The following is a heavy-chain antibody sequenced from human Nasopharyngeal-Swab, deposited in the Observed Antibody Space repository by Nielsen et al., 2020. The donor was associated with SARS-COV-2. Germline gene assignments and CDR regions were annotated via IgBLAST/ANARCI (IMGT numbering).Heavy chain of an antibody. CDR1: GFTFYDYA. V-gene: IGHV3-9*01. CDR3: AKMPYGDTAMVPHWYFDL. D-gene: IGHD5-18*01. CDR2: ISWNSGSI. Sequence: SLKISCAASGFTFYDYAMHWVRQAPGKGLEWVSGISWNSGSIGYADSVKGRFTISRDNAKNSLYLQMNSLRAEDTALYYCAKMPYGDTAMVPHWYFDLWGRGTLVTVSS. J-gene: IGHJ2*01.